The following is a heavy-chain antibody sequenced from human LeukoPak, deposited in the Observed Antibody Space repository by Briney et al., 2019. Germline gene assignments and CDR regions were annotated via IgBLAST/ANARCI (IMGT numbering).Heavy chain of an antibody. D-gene: IGHD2-2*01. CDR1: GFTFSSYA. CDR2: ISGSGGST. CDR3: AKSSAYCSSTSCPYFDY. Sequence: GGSLRLSCAASGFTFSSYAMSWVRQAPGKGLEWVSAISGSGGSTYYADSVKGRFTISRDNSKNTLYLQMNSLRAEDTAVYYCAKSSAYCSSTSCPYFDYWGQGTLVTVSS. J-gene: IGHJ4*02. V-gene: IGHV3-23*01.